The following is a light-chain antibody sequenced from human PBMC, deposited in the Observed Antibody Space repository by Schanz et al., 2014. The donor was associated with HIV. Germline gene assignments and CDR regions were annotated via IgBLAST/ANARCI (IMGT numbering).Light chain of an antibody. J-gene: IGKJ3*01. CDR1: QSVSSN. V-gene: IGKV3-20*01. CDR3: QQYGSSPPT. Sequence: EIVMTQSPATLSVSLGERVTLSCRASQSVSSNLAWYHQKPGQPPRLLIYDASTRAAGIPDRFSGSGSGSAFTLIISRLEPADIAVYYCQQYGSSPPTFGPGTKVDIK. CDR2: DAS.